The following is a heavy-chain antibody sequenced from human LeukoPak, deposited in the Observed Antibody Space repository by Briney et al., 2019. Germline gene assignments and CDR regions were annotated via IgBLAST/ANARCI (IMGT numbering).Heavy chain of an antibody. CDR3: ARGYGDYGKYYFDS. V-gene: IGHV3-21*01. Sequence: GGSLRLSCAASGFTFSTYPMNWVRQAPGKGLEWVSSISSGSGYIYYADSVKGRFIISRDNAKNSLYLQMNSLRAEDTAVYYCARGYGDYGKYYFDSWGQGTLVTVSS. CDR2: ISSGSGYI. D-gene: IGHD4-17*01. J-gene: IGHJ4*02. CDR1: GFTFSTYP.